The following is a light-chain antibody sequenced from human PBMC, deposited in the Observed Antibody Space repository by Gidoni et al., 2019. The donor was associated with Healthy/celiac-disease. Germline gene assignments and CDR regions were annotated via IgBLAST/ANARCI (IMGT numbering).Light chain of an antibody. CDR2: AAS. Sequence: DIQMTQSPSSLSASVGDRVTITCRASQSISSYFNWYQQKPGKAPKLLIYAASSLQSGVPSRFSGSGSGTDFTLTISSLQPEDFATYYCQQSYSTPPYSFGQXTKLEIK. J-gene: IGKJ2*03. CDR1: QSISSY. V-gene: IGKV1-39*01. CDR3: QQSYSTPPYS.